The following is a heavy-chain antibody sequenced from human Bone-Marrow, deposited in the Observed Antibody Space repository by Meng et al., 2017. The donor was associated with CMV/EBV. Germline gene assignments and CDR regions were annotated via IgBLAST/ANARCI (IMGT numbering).Heavy chain of an antibody. V-gene: IGHV3-23*01. CDR2: ISGSGGST. Sequence: GESLEISCAASGFTFSSYAMSWVRQAPGKGLEWVSAISGSGGSTYYADSVKGRFTISRDNSKNTLYLQMNSLRAEDTAVYYCAKDRYSGSYYGGGVGSWGQGTLVTVSS. CDR1: GFTFSSYA. J-gene: IGHJ5*02. D-gene: IGHD1-26*01. CDR3: AKDRYSGSYYGGGVGS.